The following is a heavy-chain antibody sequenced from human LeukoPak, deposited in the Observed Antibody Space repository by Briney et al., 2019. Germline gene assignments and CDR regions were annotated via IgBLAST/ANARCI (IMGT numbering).Heavy chain of an antibody. J-gene: IGHJ4*02. CDR2: INHSGST. CDR3: ARGSGSYYVSRPHFDY. CDR1: GGSFSGYY. D-gene: IGHD1-26*01. V-gene: IGHV4-34*01. Sequence: SETLSLTCAVYGGSFSGYYWSWIRQPPGKGLEWIGEINHSGSTNYNPSLKSRVTISVDTSKNQFSLKLSSVTAADTAVYYCARGSGSYYVSRPHFDYWGQGTLVTVSS.